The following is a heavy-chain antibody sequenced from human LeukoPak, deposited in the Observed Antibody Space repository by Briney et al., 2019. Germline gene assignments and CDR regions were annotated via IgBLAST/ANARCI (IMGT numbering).Heavy chain of an antibody. J-gene: IGHJ4*02. D-gene: IGHD4/OR15-4a*01. CDR2: ISSSGTTI. Sequence: PGGSLRLSCAASGFTFSSYAMHWIRQAPGKGLEWVSYISSSGTTIYYADSVKGRFTISRDNAKNSLYLQMNSLRAEDTAVYYCARRAGAYSHPYDYWGQGTLVTVSS. V-gene: IGHV3-48*04. CDR3: ARRAGAYSHPYDY. CDR1: GFTFSSYA.